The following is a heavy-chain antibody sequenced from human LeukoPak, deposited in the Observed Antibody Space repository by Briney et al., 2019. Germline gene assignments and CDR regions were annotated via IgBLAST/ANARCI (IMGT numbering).Heavy chain of an antibody. V-gene: IGHV3-20*04. CDR3: AKDSSSSWYSSWFDP. J-gene: IGHJ5*02. CDR2: INWNGGST. CDR1: GFTFDDYG. Sequence: PGGSLRLSCAASGFTFDDYGMSWVRQAPGKGLEWVSGINWNGGSTGYADSVKGRFTISRDNAKNSLYLQMNSLRAEDTALYYCAKDSSSSWYSSWFDPWGQGTLVTVSS. D-gene: IGHD6-13*01.